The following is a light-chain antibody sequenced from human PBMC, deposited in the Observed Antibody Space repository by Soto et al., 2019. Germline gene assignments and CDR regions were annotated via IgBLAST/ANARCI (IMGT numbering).Light chain of an antibody. CDR1: SSNIGAGYD. Sequence: QSLLTQPPSVSGAPGQRVTISCTGSSSNIGAGYDVHWYQQLPGTAPKLLIYGNSNRPSGVPDRFSGSKSGTSASLAITGLQAEDEADYYCQSYDSSLSGYVVGKGTKVTV. J-gene: IGLJ1*01. CDR2: GNS. CDR3: QSYDSSLSGYV. V-gene: IGLV1-40*01.